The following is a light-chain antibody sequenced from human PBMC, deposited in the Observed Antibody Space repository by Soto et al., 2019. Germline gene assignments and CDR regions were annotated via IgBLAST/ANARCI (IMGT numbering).Light chain of an antibody. CDR1: QSVLYSSNNKNY. CDR2: CAS. CDR3: QQCYSTPRT. V-gene: IGKV4-1*01. Sequence: DIVMTQSPDSLAVSLGERATINCKSSQSVLYSSNNKNYLAWYQQKPGQPPKLLIYCASTRESGVPDRFSGSGSGTDFTLTIRSLQAEDVAVYYCQQCYSTPRTFGQGTKVEIK. J-gene: IGKJ1*01.